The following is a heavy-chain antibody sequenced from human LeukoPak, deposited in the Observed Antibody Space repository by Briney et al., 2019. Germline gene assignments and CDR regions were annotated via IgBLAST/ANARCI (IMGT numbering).Heavy chain of an antibody. V-gene: IGHV3-21*01. D-gene: IGHD3-22*01. Sequence: PGGSLRLSCAASGFTFSSYSMNWVRQAPGKGLEWVSSISSSSSYIYYADSVKGRFTISRDNAKNSLYLQMNSLRAEDTAVYYCAKSPRYYYDSSGCYWDYWGQGTLVTVSS. J-gene: IGHJ4*02. CDR2: ISSSSSYI. CDR1: GFTFSSYS. CDR3: AKSPRYYYDSSGCYWDY.